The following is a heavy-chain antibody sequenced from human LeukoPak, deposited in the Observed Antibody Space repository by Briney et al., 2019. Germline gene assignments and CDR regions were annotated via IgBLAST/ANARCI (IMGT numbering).Heavy chain of an antibody. CDR3: ARDSPRWFGELLDYYSGMDA. J-gene: IGHJ6*02. CDR1: GFTFSSYS. Sequence: GGSLRLSCAASGFTFSSYSMNWVRQAPGKGLEWVSSISSSSSYIYYADSVTGRFTISRDNAKNSLYLQMNSLRAEDTAVYYCARDSPRWFGELLDYYSGMDAWGQGTTVTVSS. D-gene: IGHD3-10*01. CDR2: ISSSSSYI. V-gene: IGHV3-21*01.